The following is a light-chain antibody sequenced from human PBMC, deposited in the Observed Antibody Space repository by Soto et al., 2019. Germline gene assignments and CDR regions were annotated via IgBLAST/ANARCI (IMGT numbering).Light chain of an antibody. J-gene: IGLJ3*02. CDR3: SSYTSTFTWV. CDR2: GIS. Sequence: QSGLTQPASVSGSPGQSITISCTGTNKDIGLHDFVSWHQQHPGKAPKFIIYGISNRPSGVSNRFSGSKSGNTASLTISGLQVDDEAHYYCSSYTSTFTWVFGGGTKLTVL. CDR1: NKDIGLHDF. V-gene: IGLV2-14*01.